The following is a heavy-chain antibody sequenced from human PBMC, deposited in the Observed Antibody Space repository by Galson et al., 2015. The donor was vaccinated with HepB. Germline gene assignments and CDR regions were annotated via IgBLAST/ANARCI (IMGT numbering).Heavy chain of an antibody. J-gene: IGHJ6*03. CDR3: ATGIHTVPAAPYYYYYYMDV. CDR1: GYTFTDYY. D-gene: IGHD2-2*01. V-gene: IGHV1-69-2*01. CDR2: VDPEDGET. Sequence: VKVSCKVSGYTFTDYYMHWVQQAPGKGLEWMGLVDPEDGETIYAEKFQGRVTITADTSTDTAYMELSSLRSEDTAVYYCATGIHTVPAAPYYYYYYMDVWGKGTTVTVSS.